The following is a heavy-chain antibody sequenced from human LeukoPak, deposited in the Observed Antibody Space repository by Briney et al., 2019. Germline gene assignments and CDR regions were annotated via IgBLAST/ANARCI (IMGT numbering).Heavy chain of an antibody. CDR1: GFTFSSYS. CDR3: ATEDAYGDAGVDY. V-gene: IGHV3-21*01. J-gene: IGHJ4*02. D-gene: IGHD4-17*01. CDR2: TSSSSSYI. Sequence: GGSLRLSCAASGFTFSSYSMNWVRQAPGKGLEWVSSTSSSSSYIYYADSVKVRFTISKDNAKNSLYLQMNSLRAEDTAVYYCATEDAYGDAGVDYWGQGTLVTVSS.